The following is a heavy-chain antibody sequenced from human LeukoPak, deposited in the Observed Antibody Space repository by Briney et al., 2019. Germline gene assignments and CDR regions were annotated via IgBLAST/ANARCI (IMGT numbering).Heavy chain of an antibody. CDR2: IYYSGST. J-gene: IGHJ6*03. D-gene: IGHD3-22*01. CDR3: ARSPYYYDSSGYRPFGNNYYMDV. Sequence: SETLSLTCAVYGGSFSGYYWSWIRQPPGKGLEWIGYIYYSGSTNYNPSLKSRVTISVDTSKNQFSLKLSSVTAADTAVYYCARSPYYYDSSGYRPFGNNYYMDVWGKGTTVTISS. CDR1: GGSFSGYY. V-gene: IGHV4-59*01.